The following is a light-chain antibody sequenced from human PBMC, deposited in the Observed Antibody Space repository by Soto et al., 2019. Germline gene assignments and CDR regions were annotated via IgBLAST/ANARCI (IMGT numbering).Light chain of an antibody. CDR3: QQSFSTPRT. J-gene: IGKJ1*01. V-gene: IGKV1-39*01. Sequence: DIQLTQSPSSLSSFVGDRVTLTCRASQSIRNYLNWYQQRPGKAPKLLSYAASSLQSGVPLRFSGSGSGTDFTLTISSLKPEDFATYYCQQSFSTPRTFGQGTKVDIK. CDR1: QSIRNY. CDR2: AAS.